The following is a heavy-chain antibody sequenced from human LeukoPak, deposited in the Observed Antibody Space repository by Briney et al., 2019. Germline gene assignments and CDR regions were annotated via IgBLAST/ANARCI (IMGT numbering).Heavy chain of an antibody. V-gene: IGHV3-43D*03. CDR1: GFTFDDYA. CDR3: GRDRSGWYDY. J-gene: IGHJ4*02. D-gene: IGHD6-19*01. CDR2: ISWDGGST. Sequence: PGGSLRLSCAASGFTFDDYAMHWVRQAPGKGLEWVSLISWDGGSTYYADSVKGRFTISRDNAKNSLYLQMNSLRAEDTAVYYCGRDRSGWYDYWGQGTLVTVSS.